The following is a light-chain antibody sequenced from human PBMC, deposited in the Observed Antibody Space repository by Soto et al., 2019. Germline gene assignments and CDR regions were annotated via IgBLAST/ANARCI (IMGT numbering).Light chain of an antibody. CDR1: QSVRSN. CDR2: GAS. J-gene: IGKJ1*01. CDR3: QQYDNWPPWT. Sequence: EIVMTPSPATLSVSPGERASLSFSASQSVRSNLAWYQQKPGQAPRLLIYGASTRATGIPARFSGSGSGTEFTLTIGSLQSEDFAVYYCQQYDNWPPWTFGQGTKVDIK. V-gene: IGKV3-15*01.